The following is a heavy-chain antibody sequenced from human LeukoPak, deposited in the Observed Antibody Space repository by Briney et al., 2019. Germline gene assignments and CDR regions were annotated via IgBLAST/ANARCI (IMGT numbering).Heavy chain of an antibody. CDR1: GFTFSDHF. V-gene: IGHV3-72*01. D-gene: IGHD3-22*01. CDR2: SRNKARSYTT. Sequence: GGSLRLSCTASGFTFSDHFVDWVRQAPGKGLEWVGRSRNKARSYTTEYAASVKGRFIISRDDSQNLVHLQMNSLKAEDTAVYYCTRCLDISAYFYPFDDWGQGTLVTVSS. CDR3: TRCLDISAYFYPFDD. J-gene: IGHJ4*02.